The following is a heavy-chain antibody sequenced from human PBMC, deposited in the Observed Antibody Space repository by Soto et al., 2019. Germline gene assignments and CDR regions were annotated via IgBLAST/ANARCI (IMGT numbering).Heavy chain of an antibody. CDR2: IYSGGST. D-gene: IGHD3-10*01. Sequence: EVQLVESGGGLVQPGGSLRLSCAASGFTVSSNYMSWVRQAPGKGLEWVSVIYSGGSTYYADSVKGRFTISRHNSKNTLYLQMNSLRAEDTAVYYCARDRRDKVYYAFDIWGQGTMVTVSS. CDR3: ARDRRDKVYYAFDI. J-gene: IGHJ3*02. CDR1: GFTVSSNY. V-gene: IGHV3-53*04.